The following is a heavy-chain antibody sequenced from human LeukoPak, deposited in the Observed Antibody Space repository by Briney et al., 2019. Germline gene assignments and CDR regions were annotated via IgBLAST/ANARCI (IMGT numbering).Heavy chain of an antibody. CDR2: IYYSEST. D-gene: IGHD6-13*01. CDR3: ARGRDKYSSSWYGNY. Sequence: SSETLSLTCTVSGGSISSGDYYWSWIRQPPGKGLEWIGYIYYSESTYYNPSLKSRVTISVDTSKNQFSLKLSSVTAADTAVYYCARGRDKYSSSWYGNYWGQGTLVTVSS. J-gene: IGHJ4*02. CDR1: GGSISSGDYY. V-gene: IGHV4-30-4*08.